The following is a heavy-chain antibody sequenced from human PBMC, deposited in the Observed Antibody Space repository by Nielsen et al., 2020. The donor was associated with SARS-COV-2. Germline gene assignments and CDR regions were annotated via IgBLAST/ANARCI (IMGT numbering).Heavy chain of an antibody. CDR1: GFTFSSYG. Sequence: GESLKISCAASGFTFSSYGMHWVRQAPGKGLEWVAVIWYDGSNKYYADSVKGRFTISRDNSKNTLYLQMNSLRAEDTAVYYCASLVLIQLWLRGYYFDYWGRGTLVTVSS. V-gene: IGHV3-33*01. CDR3: ASLVLIQLWLRGYYFDY. D-gene: IGHD5-18*01. J-gene: IGHJ4*02. CDR2: IWYDGSNK.